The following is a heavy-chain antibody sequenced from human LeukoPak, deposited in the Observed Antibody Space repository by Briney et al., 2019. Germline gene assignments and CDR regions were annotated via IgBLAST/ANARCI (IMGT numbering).Heavy chain of an antibody. CDR1: GITFNNYC. J-gene: IGHJ4*02. D-gene: IGHD3-3*01. V-gene: IGHV3-21*01. CDR2: ISSSSNYI. CDR3: ARDLTDDFWSGYHFDY. Sequence: GGSLRLSCAASGITFNNYCMNWVRQAPGKGLEWVSSISSSSNYIYYADSVKGRFTISRDNAKNSLYLQMNSLRAEDTAVYYCARDLTDDFWSGYHFDYWGQGTLATVSS.